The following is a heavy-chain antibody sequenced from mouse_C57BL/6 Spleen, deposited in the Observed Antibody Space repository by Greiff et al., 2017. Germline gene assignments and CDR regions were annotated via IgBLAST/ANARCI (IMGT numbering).Heavy chain of an antibody. V-gene: IGHV1-69*01. CDR2: IDPSDSYT. CDR1: GYTFTSYW. D-gene: IGHD1-1*01. Sequence: VQLQQPGAELVMPGASVKLSCKASGYTFTSYWMHWVKQRPGQGLEWIGEIDPSDSYTNYNQKFKGKSTLTVDKSSSTAYMQLSSLTSEDSAVYSGARQWYYGSSPAWFAYWGQGTLVTVSA. CDR3: ARQWYYGSSPAWFAY. J-gene: IGHJ3*01.